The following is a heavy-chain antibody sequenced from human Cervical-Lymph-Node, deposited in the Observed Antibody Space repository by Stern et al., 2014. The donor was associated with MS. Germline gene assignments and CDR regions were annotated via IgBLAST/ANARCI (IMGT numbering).Heavy chain of an antibody. Sequence: QMQLVQSGAEVKRPGASVKVSCKTSGYTVTNYYIHWVRQAPGPGLEWMGWINSNGGGTYSAQKFQGRVTMTSDTSISTIYMDLTRLTSDDTAIYYCARDMSAVTTPYFDYWGLGTLVTVSS. D-gene: IGHD4-17*01. CDR2: INSNGGGT. V-gene: IGHV1-2*02. CDR1: GYTVTNYY. CDR3: ARDMSAVTTPYFDY. J-gene: IGHJ4*02.